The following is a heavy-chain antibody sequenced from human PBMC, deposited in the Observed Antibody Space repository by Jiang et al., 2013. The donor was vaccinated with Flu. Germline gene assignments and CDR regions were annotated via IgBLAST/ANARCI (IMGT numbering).Heavy chain of an antibody. Sequence: GPGLVKPSETLSLTCTVSGGSISSSSYYWGWIRQPPGKGLEWIGSIYYSGSTYYNPSLKSRVTISVDTSKNQFSLKLSSVTATDTAVYYCARTEIPEYYFDYWGQGTLVTVSS. D-gene: IGHD5-24*01. CDR3: ARTEIPEYYFDY. V-gene: IGHV4-39*01. J-gene: IGHJ4*02. CDR2: IYYSGST. CDR1: GGSISSSSYY.